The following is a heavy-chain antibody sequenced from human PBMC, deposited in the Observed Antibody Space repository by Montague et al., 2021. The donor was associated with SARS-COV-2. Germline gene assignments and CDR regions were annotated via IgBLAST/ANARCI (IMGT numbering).Heavy chain of an antibody. CDR1: GGSISSSNW. CDR3: ARGLGWLRGYFDY. Sequence: SETLSLTCAVSGGSISSSNWWSSVRQPPGKGLERFGDIFHSGSTTYNPSLKSRVTISVDKSMNQFSLKLSSVIAADTAVYYCARGLGWLRGYFDYWGQGTLVTGSS. CDR2: IFHSGST. V-gene: IGHV4-4*02. D-gene: IGHD6-19*01. J-gene: IGHJ4*02.